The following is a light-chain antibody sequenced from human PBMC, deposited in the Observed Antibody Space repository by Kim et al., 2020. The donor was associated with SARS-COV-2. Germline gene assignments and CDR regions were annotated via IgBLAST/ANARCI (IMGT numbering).Light chain of an antibody. CDR3: QYYNRDNVL. CDR2: EDD. Sequence: NFMLTQPHSVSESPGKTVTISCTRSSGSIDDNYVQWYQQRPGGVPTTVIYEDDQRPSGVSDRFSGSIDNSSNSASLTISGLRTEDEADYSCQYYNRDNVLFGGGTKVTVL. CDR1: SGSIDDNY. J-gene: IGLJ2*01. V-gene: IGLV6-57*04.